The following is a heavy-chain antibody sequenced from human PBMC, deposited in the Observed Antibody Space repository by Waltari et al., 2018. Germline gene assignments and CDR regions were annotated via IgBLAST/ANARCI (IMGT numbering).Heavy chain of an antibody. Sequence: QVQLVQSGAEVKKPGSSVKVSCKASGGTFSSYAISWVRQAPGQGLEWMGGIIPIFGTANYAQKFQGRVTITADESTSTAYMELSSLRSEDTAVYYCARASTYCSGGSCYSHFDYWGQGTLVTVSS. CDR1: GGTFSSYA. V-gene: IGHV1-69*12. D-gene: IGHD2-15*01. CDR3: ARASTYCSGGSCYSHFDY. J-gene: IGHJ4*02. CDR2: IIPIFGTA.